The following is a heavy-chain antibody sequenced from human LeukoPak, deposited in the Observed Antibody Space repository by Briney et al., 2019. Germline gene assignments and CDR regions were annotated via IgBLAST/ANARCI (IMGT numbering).Heavy chain of an antibody. J-gene: IGHJ4*02. D-gene: IGHD1-1*01. V-gene: IGHV3-23*01. CDR1: GFIFSSYA. Sequence: GGSLRLSCAGSGFIFSSYAMSWVRQAPGKGLEWVSAMSGVGGNTFYTDSVRGRFTISRDNSKNTLYLQMNSLRAEDTAIYYCAKTSRSERDYFDYWGQGTLVTVSS. CDR3: AKTSRSERDYFDY. CDR2: MSGVGGNT.